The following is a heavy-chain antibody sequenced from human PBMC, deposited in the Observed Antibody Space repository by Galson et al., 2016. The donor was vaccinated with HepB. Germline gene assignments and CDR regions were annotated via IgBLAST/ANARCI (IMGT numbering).Heavy chain of an antibody. D-gene: IGHD5-18*01. CDR3: TRESLGTGNRWFAP. CDR2: ITSDGRRT. Sequence: SLRLSCAGSGFTFRTYWMHWVRQVPGKGLVWVSRITSDGRRTWYADSVKGRFTISRDNAKNTLYLQMSRLRDEDTAVYYCTRESLGTGNRWFAPWGQGTLVTVSS. V-gene: IGHV3-74*01. J-gene: IGHJ5*02. CDR1: GFTFRTYW.